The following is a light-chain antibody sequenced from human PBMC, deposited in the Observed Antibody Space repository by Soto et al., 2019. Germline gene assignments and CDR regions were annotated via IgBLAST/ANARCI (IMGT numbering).Light chain of an antibody. CDR3: CSYACSSTLV. CDR2: EVS. Sequence: QSALTQPASVSGSPGQSITISCTGTSSDVGSYNLVSWYQHHPGKAPKLIIYEVSKRPSGVSNRFSGSKSGNTASLTISGLQAEDEADYYCCSYACSSTLVFGTGTKVTVL. V-gene: IGLV2-23*02. CDR1: SSDVGSYNL. J-gene: IGLJ1*01.